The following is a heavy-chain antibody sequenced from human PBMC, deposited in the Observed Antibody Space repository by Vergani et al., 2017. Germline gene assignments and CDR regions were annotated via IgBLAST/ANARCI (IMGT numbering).Heavy chain of an antibody. Sequence: EVQLVEFGGHLVQPGRSLRLSCAASGFTFSSYEMNWVRQAPGKGLEGVSYISSSGSTIYYADSVKGRFTISRDNAKNSLYLQMNSLRAEDTAVYYCARESDYVWGSGDYWGQGTLVTVSS. V-gene: IGHV3-48*03. CDR2: ISSSGSTI. CDR3: ARESDYVWGSGDY. J-gene: IGHJ4*02. CDR1: GFTFSSYE. D-gene: IGHD3-16*01.